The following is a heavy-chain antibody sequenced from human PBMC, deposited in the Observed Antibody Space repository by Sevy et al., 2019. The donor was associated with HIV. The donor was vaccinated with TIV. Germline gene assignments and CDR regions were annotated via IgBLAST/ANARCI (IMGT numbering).Heavy chain of an antibody. V-gene: IGHV4-59*08. Sequence: SETLSLTCTVSGGSINSDHWNWIRQPPGKGLEWIGYVDYTGGTNYNPSLKNRVTISVDRTKNQFSLKLTSVTAADTAVYYCARLNDFDLWGQGTMVTVSS. CDR1: GGSINSDH. J-gene: IGHJ3*01. CDR2: VDYTGGT. CDR3: ARLNDFDL.